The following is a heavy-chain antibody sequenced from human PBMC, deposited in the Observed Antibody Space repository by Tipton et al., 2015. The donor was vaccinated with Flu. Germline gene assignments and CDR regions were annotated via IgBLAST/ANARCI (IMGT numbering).Heavy chain of an antibody. J-gene: IGHJ4*02. Sequence: TLSLTCDVSGASISSTTYYWGWIRQPPGKGLEWIGSIYKTGITDYNPSLKRRVTLSLDTSKNQFSLKVRSVNAADTAVYYCAPSTRYWTGGHFFGWWGRGTQVTVSS. V-gene: IGHV4-39*07. CDR2: IYKTGIT. D-gene: IGHD2-2*01. CDR3: APSTRYWTGGHFFGW. CDR1: GASISSTTYY.